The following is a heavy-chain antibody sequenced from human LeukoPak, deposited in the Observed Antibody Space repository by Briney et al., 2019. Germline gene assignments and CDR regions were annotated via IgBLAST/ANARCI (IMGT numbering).Heavy chain of an antibody. J-gene: IGHJ4*02. CDR2: IWYDGRTK. D-gene: IGHD1-26*01. CDR1: GFTFSNYG. CDR3: AKSGGSYYVFGVFDY. V-gene: IGHV3-33*06. Sequence: GGSLRLSCEVSGFTFSNYGMHWVCQAPGKGLEWLALIWYDGRTKFHADSVKGRFTISRDNSANTLYLQMRSLRVEDTAVYYCAKSGGSYYVFGVFDYWGQGTLVTVSS.